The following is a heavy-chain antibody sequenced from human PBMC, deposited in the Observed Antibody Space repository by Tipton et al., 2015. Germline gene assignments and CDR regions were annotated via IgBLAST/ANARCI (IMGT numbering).Heavy chain of an antibody. CDR3: ARDIVPNWFDP. CDR2: IYSGGSV. V-gene: IGHV4-4*07. CDR1: GDSIRNNY. D-gene: IGHD2-15*01. J-gene: IGHJ5*02. Sequence: QLVQSGAEVKPSETLSLACSVSGDSIRNNYWSWIRQPAGKGLEWIGRIYSGGSVDYNASLKGRVTMSVDTSKNEFSLRLTSMSAADTAIYYCARDIVPNWFDPWGQGILVTVSS.